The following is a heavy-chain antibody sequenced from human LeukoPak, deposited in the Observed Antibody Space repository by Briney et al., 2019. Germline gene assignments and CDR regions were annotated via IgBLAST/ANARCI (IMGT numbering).Heavy chain of an antibody. CDR2: IYPGDSDT. J-gene: IGHJ3*02. Sequence: GESLKISCKGSGYSVTSYWIAWVRQMPGKGLEWMGIIYPGDSDTRYSPSFQGQVTISADKSISTAYLQWSSLKASDTAMYYRARPSSGWYDNAFDIWGQGTMVTVSS. D-gene: IGHD6-19*01. CDR3: ARPSSGWYDNAFDI. CDR1: GYSVTSYW. V-gene: IGHV5-51*01.